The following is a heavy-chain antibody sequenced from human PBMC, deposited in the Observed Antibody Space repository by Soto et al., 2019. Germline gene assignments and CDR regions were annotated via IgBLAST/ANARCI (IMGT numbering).Heavy chain of an antibody. V-gene: IGHV3-30*18. D-gene: IGHD3-22*01. CDR3: AKGPGRYDSSGYFDY. Sequence: GGSLRLSCAASGFTFSSYGLHCVRQSPGKGLEWVAVISYDGSNNYYADSVKGRFTISRDNSKNTLYLQMNSLRAEDTAVYYCAKGPGRYDSSGYFDYWGQGTLVTVSS. CDR1: GFTFSSYG. J-gene: IGHJ4*02. CDR2: ISYDGSNN.